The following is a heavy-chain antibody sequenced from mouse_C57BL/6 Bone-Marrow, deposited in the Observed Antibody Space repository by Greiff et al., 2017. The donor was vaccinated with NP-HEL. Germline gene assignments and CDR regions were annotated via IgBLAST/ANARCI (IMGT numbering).Heavy chain of an antibody. D-gene: IGHD2-1*01. CDR1: GYSFSDYN. CDR3: ARPIYYGPNWYFDV. Sequence: EVQLQQSGPELVKPGASVKISCKASGYSFSDYNMNWVKQSNGKSLEWIGVINPNYGTTSYNQKFKGKATLTVDQSSSTAYMQLTSLTSEDSAVYYCARPIYYGPNWYFDVWGTGTTVTVSS. J-gene: IGHJ1*03. V-gene: IGHV1-39*01. CDR2: INPNYGTT.